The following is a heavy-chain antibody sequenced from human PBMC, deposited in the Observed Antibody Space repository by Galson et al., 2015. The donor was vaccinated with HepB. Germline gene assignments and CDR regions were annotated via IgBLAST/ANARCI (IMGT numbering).Heavy chain of an antibody. D-gene: IGHD1-26*01. CDR2: INSDGSST. CDR1: GFPFSSHW. CDR3: ARARNGSFDY. V-gene: IGHV3-74*01. Sequence: SLRLSCAASGFPFSSHWMHWVRQAPGKGLVWISSINSDGSSTNYADSVKGRFTISRDNAKNTLYLQMNSLRADDAAVYYCARARNGSFDYWGQGALVTVSS. J-gene: IGHJ4*02.